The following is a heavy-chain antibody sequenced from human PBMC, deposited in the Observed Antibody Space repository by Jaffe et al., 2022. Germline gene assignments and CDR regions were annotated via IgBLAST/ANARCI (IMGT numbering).Heavy chain of an antibody. CDR2: INPNSGGT. CDR1: GYTFTGYY. J-gene: IGHJ6*03. CDR3: ARDQLYYDFWSGIGGYYYMDV. V-gene: IGHV1-2*06. D-gene: IGHD3-3*01. Sequence: QVQLVQSGAEVKKPGASVKVSCKASGYTFTGYYMHWVRQAPGQGLEWMGRINPNSGGTNYAQKFQGRVTMTRDTSISTAYMELSRLRSDDTAVYYCARDQLYYDFWSGIGGYYYMDVWGKGTTVTVSS.